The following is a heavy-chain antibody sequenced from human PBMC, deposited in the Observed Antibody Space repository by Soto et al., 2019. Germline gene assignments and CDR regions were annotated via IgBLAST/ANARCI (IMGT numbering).Heavy chain of an antibody. J-gene: IGHJ5*02. CDR2: IYYSGSA. Sequence: SETLSLTCTVSGGSISSYYWSWIRQPPGKGLEWIGYIYYSGSANYNPSLKSRVTISVDTSKNQFSLKLSSVTAADTAVYYCAREQQLPTGWFDPWGQGTLVTVS. CDR3: AREQQLPTGWFDP. D-gene: IGHD6-13*01. V-gene: IGHV4-59*01. CDR1: GGSISSYY.